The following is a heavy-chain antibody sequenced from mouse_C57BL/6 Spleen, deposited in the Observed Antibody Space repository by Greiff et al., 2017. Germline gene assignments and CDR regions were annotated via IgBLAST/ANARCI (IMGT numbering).Heavy chain of an antibody. CDR2: ISSGSSTI. CDR1: GFTFSDYG. D-gene: IGHD2-3*01. Sequence: EVKLMESGGGLVKPGGSLKLSCAASGFTFSDYGMHWVRQAPEKGLEWVAYISSGSSTIYYADTVKGRFTISRDNAKNTLFLQMTSLRSEDTAMYYCANLDGYYEGYWGQGTTLTVSS. V-gene: IGHV5-17*01. J-gene: IGHJ2*01. CDR3: ANLDGYYEGY.